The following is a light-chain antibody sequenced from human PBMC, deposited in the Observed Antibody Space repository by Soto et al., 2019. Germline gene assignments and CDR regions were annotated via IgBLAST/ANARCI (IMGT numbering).Light chain of an antibody. Sequence: EIVLTQSPATLSLSPGERVTLSCRASQAISSYLAWYQQKPGHAPRLLIYDASKRATGIPARFSGSGSGTDFTLTISNVEPEDLAVYYCQQRSNWPLFGQGTRLEI. CDR1: QAISSY. CDR3: QQRSNWPL. J-gene: IGKJ5*01. V-gene: IGKV3-11*01. CDR2: DAS.